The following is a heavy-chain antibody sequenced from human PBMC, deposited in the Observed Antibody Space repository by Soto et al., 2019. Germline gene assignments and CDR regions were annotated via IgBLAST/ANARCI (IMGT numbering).Heavy chain of an antibody. CDR1: VYTFTGYY. CDR3: ARDELELRLLVY. CDR2: INAGSGDT. D-gene: IGHD1-7*01. Sequence: ASVKVSCKASVYTFTGYYMHWVRQAPGQGLEWMGWINAGSGDTKYAQKFQGRVTMTTDTSTSTAYMELRSLRSDDTAVSYCARDELELRLLVYWGQGTLVTVSS. J-gene: IGHJ4*02. V-gene: IGHV1-2*02.